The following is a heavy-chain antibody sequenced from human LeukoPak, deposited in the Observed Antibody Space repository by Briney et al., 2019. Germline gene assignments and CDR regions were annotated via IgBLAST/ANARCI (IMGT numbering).Heavy chain of an antibody. CDR1: GGSISSGGYY. CDR3: ARAGRYCSGGSCSVAFDI. D-gene: IGHD2-15*01. V-gene: IGHV4-61*08. Sequence: SETLSLTCTVSGGSISSGGYYWSWIRQHPGKGLEGVGYIYCSGSTNYNPSLLSGVAIYVDTSKNQFSLKLSSVTAADTAVYFCARAGRYCSGGSCSVAFDIWGQGTLVTVSS. CDR2: IYCSGST. J-gene: IGHJ3*02.